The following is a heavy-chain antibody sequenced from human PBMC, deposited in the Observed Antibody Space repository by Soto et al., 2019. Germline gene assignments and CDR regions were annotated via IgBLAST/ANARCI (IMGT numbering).Heavy chain of an antibody. J-gene: IGHJ4*02. V-gene: IGHV3-23*01. CDR1: GFTFNIHA. CDR3: AKGAHYHGLESHFPFDY. D-gene: IGHD3-10*01. CDR2: ISGSGGNT. Sequence: EVHLLESGGGLVQPGGSLRLSCAASGFTFNIHALSWVRQAPGKGLEWVSVISGSGGNTYYADSVQGRFTISRDNSKNTLFLLMNSLRAEDTAVYHCAKGAHYHGLESHFPFDYWGQGTLVTVSS.